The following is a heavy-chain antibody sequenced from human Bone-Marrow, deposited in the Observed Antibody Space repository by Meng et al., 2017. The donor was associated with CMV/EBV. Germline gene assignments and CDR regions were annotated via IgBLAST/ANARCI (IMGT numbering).Heavy chain of an antibody. V-gene: IGHV1-46*01. D-gene: IGHD6-13*01. J-gene: IGHJ5*02. CDR1: GYTFTSYY. CDR2: INPSGGST. Sequence: SGYTFTSYYMHWVRQAPGQGLEWMGIINPSGGSTSYAQKFQGRVTMTRDTSTSTVYMELSSLRSEDTAVYYCARGQYSSSWYRRFDPWGQGTLVTVSS. CDR3: ARGQYSSSWYRRFDP.